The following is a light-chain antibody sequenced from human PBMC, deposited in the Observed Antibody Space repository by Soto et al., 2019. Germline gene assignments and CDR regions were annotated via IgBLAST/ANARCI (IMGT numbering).Light chain of an antibody. V-gene: IGLV2-14*01. CDR1: SSDVGGYNY. J-gene: IGLJ2*01. Sequence: QSALTQPASVSGSPGQSITISCTGTSSDVGGYNYVSWYQQHPGKAPKLMIYDVSNRPSGVSNRFSDSKSGNTASLTISGLQAEDEADYYCSSYTSSSTLPVVFGGGTKLTVL. CDR2: DVS. CDR3: SSYTSSSTLPVV.